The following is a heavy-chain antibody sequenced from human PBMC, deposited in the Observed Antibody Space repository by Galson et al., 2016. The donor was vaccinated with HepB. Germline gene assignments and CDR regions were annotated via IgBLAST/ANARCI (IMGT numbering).Heavy chain of an antibody. V-gene: IGHV3-30-3*01. CDR3: ARGSAPYGDYDFHWYFDL. CDR2: ISYHGSSN. CDR1: GFTFSSYA. D-gene: IGHD4-17*01. Sequence: SLRLSCAASGFTFSSYAIHWVRQAPGKGLDWVAVISYHGSSNYYADSVKGRFTISRDNSKNTLYLPMNRLRVEDTAVYYCARGSAPYGDYDFHWYFDLWGRGTLVTVAS. J-gene: IGHJ2*01.